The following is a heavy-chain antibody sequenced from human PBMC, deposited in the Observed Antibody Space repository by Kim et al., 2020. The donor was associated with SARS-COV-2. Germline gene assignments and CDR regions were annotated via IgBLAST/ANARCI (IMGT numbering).Heavy chain of an antibody. D-gene: IGHD3-10*01. J-gene: IGHJ4*02. Sequence: SVKVSCKASGGTFSSYAISWVRQAPGQGLEWMGGIIPIFGTANYAQKFQGRVTITADESTSTAYMELSSLRSEDTAVYYCASTPNQHYYGSGSYYIPGFDSGAQGPLVPVSS. CDR1: GGTFSSYA. V-gene: IGHV1-69*13. CDR3: ASTPNQHYYGSGSYYIPGFDS. CDR2: IIPIFGTA.